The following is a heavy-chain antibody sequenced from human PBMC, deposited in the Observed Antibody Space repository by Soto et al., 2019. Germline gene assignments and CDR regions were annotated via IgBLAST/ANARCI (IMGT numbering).Heavy chain of an antibody. CDR3: ARGLRGVLDY. Sequence: PVGSLRLSCVASGFNFGNFGMHWVRQAPGKGLEWLTVISNDENIKQDSVRGRSAIARDNSKNTLYLHLTGLRAEDTAIYYCARGLRGVLDYWGQGTLVTVSS. D-gene: IGHD5-12*01. V-gene: IGHV3-33*01. CDR2: ISNDENIK. CDR1: GFNFGNFG. J-gene: IGHJ4*02.